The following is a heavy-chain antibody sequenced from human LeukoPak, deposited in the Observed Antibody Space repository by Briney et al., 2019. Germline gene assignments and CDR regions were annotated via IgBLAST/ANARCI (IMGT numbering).Heavy chain of an antibody. J-gene: IGHJ4*02. D-gene: IGHD6-19*01. Sequence: PSETLSLTCTVSGGSISPYYWGWIRQPPGKGLEWIGSIYYSGSTYYNPSLKSRVTISVDTSKNQFSLKLSSVTAADTAVYYCARDFLVAGHLDFDYWGQGTLVTVSS. V-gene: IGHV4-39*07. CDR1: GGSISPYY. CDR2: IYYSGST. CDR3: ARDFLVAGHLDFDY.